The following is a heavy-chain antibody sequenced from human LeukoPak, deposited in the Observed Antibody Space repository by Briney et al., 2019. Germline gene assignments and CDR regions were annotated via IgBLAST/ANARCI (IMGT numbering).Heavy chain of an antibody. V-gene: IGHV3-33*01. CDR2: DGNVK. J-gene: IGHJ4*02. CDR3: ARVLTVTFDS. D-gene: IGHD4-17*01. CDR1: GYTFSTYG. Sequence: GGSLRLSCTASGYTFSTYGMHWVRQAPGKGLEWVALDGNVKVYADSVKGRFTISRDNSKNTLYLELNSLRVEDTAVYYCARVLTVTFDSWGQGTLVTVSS.